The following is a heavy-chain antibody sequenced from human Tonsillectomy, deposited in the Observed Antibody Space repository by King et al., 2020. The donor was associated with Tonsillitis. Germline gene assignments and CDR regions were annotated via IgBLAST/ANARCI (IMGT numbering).Heavy chain of an antibody. V-gene: IGHV1-3*01. J-gene: IGHJ4*02. CDR1: GYTFTTCA. CDR2: INAGNGYT. D-gene: IGHD5-18*01. Sequence: QLVQSGAEVQKPGASVKVSCQASGYTFTTCAMHWVRQAPGQRLEWMGWINAGNGYTKYSQKFQGRVTITRDTSASTVYMEVSSLRPEDTAVYYSARGVYNYGTEGFDYWGQGTLVTVSS. CDR3: ARGVYNYGTEGFDY.